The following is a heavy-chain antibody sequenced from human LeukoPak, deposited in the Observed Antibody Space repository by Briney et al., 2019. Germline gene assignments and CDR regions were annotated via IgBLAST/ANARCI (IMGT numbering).Heavy chain of an antibody. J-gene: IGHJ3*02. CDR2: IYPGDSDT. CDR3: ARRYCSSTSCYRAVDI. CDR1: GYSFSSYW. Sequence: GESLKISCKGSGYSFSSYWIGWVRQMPGKGLEWMGIIYPGDSDTTYSPSFEGQVTISADKSISTAYLQWSSLKASDTAMYYCARRYCSSTSCYRAVDIWGQGTMVTVSS. V-gene: IGHV5-51*01. D-gene: IGHD2-2*02.